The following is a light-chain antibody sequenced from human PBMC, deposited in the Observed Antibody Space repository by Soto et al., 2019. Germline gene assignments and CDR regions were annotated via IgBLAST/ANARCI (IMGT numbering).Light chain of an antibody. CDR1: QGIRND. V-gene: IGKV1-6*01. J-gene: IGKJ1*01. Sequence: AIQMTQSPSSLSASVGGRVTITCRASQGIRNDLGWYQQTLGKAPKLLIYAASSLQRGGPSRVSGSGSGTDVTLTISSLQPEDFATYDCLQEYNYPRTFGQGTKVDI. CDR2: AAS. CDR3: LQEYNYPRT.